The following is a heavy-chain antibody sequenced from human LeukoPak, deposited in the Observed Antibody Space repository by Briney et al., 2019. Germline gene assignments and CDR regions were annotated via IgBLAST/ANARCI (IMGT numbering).Heavy chain of an antibody. D-gene: IGHD6-25*01. CDR2: ISFNGAST. CDR3: ANSPRITAAPKRYSEY. Sequence: PGGSLRLSCAASGFGFSDYAMNWVRQAPGKGLEWVSGISFNGASTYYADSVKGQFTISRDNSKNTLYLQMNSLRAEDTAVYYCANSPRITAAPKRYSEYWGQGTLVTVSS. CDR1: GFGFSDYA. J-gene: IGHJ4*02. V-gene: IGHV3-23*01.